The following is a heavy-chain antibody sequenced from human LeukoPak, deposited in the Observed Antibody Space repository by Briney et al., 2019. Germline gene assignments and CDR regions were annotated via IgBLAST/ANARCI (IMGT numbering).Heavy chain of an antibody. V-gene: IGHV1-2*02. CDR1: GYTFTGYY. J-gene: IGHJ3*02. CDR2: INPNSGGT. Sequence: GASVKVSCKASGYTFTGYYMHWVRQAPGQGLEWMGWINPNSGGTNYAQKFQGRVTMTRDTSISTAYMELSGLRSDDTAVYYCASGSAYCGGDCYPPYDAFDIWGQGTMVTVSS. D-gene: IGHD2-21*02. CDR3: ASGSAYCGGDCYPPYDAFDI.